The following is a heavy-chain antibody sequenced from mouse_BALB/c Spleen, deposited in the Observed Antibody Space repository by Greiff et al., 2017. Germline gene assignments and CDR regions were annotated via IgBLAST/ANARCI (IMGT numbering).Heavy chain of an antibody. CDR1: GFTFSSYT. Sequence: EVKLMESGGGLVKPGGSLSLSCAVSGFTFSSYTMSWVRQTPEKRLEWVATISSGGSYTYYPDSVKGRFTSSRDNAKNTLYLQMSSLKSEDTAMYYCTRDRGNSDDWGQGTTLTVSS. V-gene: IGHV5-6-4*01. CDR3: TRDRGNSDD. CDR2: ISSGGSYT. J-gene: IGHJ2*01. D-gene: IGHD2-14*01.